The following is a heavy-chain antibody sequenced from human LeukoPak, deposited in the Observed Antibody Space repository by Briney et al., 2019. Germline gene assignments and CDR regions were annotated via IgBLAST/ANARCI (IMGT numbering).Heavy chain of an antibody. CDR3: ATSGSLDAFDI. D-gene: IGHD1-26*01. J-gene: IGHJ3*02. Sequence: SGGSLRLSCAASGFTFSSYGMHWVRQAPGKGLEWVAFIRYDGSKKYYADSVKGRFTISRDNSKNTLYLQMDSLRTEDTAVYYCATSGSLDAFDIWGQGTMVTVSS. CDR2: IRYDGSKK. V-gene: IGHV3-30*02. CDR1: GFTFSSYG.